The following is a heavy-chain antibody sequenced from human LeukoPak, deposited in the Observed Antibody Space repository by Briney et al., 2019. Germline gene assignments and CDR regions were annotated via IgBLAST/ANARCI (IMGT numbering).Heavy chain of an antibody. J-gene: IGHJ6*02. CDR3: ATTVPKARSYYYGMDV. V-gene: IGHV3-53*01. D-gene: IGHD4-17*01. CDR1: GFTVSSNY. Sequence: GGSLRLSCAASGFTVSSNYMSWDRQAPGKGLEWVSVIYSGGSTYYADSVKGRFTISRDNSKNTLYLQMNSLRAEDTAVYYCATTVPKARSYYYGMDVWGQGTTVTVSS. CDR2: IYSGGST.